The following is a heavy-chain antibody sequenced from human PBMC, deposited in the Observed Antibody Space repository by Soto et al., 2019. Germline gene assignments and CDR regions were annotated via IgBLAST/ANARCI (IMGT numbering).Heavy chain of an antibody. CDR1: GYTFTNYG. CDR3: ARDGDRFTSTRCSPWPDTHFEL. J-gene: IGHJ2*01. CDR2: ISPYNGNT. V-gene: IGHV1-18*01. Sequence: QVQLVQSGDEVKKPGASVKVSCKASGYTFTNYGISWVRQAPGQGLEWMGWISPYNGNTKYPQKLQGRVTMTTDTSTRTSYMELRSLRSDDTAVYFCARDGDRFTSTRCSPWPDTHFELWGRGTLVTVSS. D-gene: IGHD2-2*01.